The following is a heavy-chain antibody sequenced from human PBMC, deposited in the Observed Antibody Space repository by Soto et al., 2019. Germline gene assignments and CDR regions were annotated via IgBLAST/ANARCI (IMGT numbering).Heavy chain of an antibody. J-gene: IGHJ6*02. CDR2: ISYDGSNK. Sequence: GGSLRLSCAASGFTFSSYAMHWVRQAPGKGLEWVAVISYDGSNKYYADSVKGRFTISRDNSKNTLYLQMNSLRAEDTAVYYCARDKLPGQWLFLFFYGKEXWGQVTTVTV. V-gene: IGHV3-30-3*01. CDR3: ARDKLPGQWLFLFFYGKEX. CDR1: GFTFSSYA. D-gene: IGHD6-19*01.